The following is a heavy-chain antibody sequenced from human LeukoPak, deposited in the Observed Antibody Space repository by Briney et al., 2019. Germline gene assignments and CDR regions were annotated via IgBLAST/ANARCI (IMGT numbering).Heavy chain of an antibody. V-gene: IGHV5-51*01. CDR2: IYPDDSDT. D-gene: IGHD4-23*01. CDR3: VRHSGDYGGPPFEY. Sequence: GESLKISCKGSGYIFASYWVGWVRQVPGKDLEWMGIIYPDDSDTTYSPPFQGRVTISADKTVSTAYLQWSSLKASDTAMHYCVRHSGDYGGPPFEYWGQGTLVTVSS. CDR1: GYIFASYW. J-gene: IGHJ4*02.